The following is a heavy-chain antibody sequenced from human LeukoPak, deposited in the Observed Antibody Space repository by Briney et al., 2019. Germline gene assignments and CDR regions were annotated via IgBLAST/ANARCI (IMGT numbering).Heavy chain of an antibody. CDR3: ARDYGDYVSLLDY. Sequence: GGSLRLSCAASGFTFSSYAMSWVRQAPGKGLEWVSAISGSGGSTYYADSVKGRFTTSRDNSKNTLYLQMNSLRAEDTAIYYCARDYGDYVSLLDYWGQGTLVTVSS. CDR2: ISGSGGST. J-gene: IGHJ4*02. V-gene: IGHV3-23*01. D-gene: IGHD4-17*01. CDR1: GFTFSSYA.